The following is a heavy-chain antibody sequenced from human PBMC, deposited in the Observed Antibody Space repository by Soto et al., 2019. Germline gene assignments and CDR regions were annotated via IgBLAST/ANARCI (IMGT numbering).Heavy chain of an antibody. CDR3: ARDVIAATTYFYP. Sequence: PSDTLSLTCTVSGRSIDSGDYYWSWIRQPPGKGLEWIGYVYYSGTTNYNPFLKSRVTLSLDKSKNQFSLKMNSVTAADTAVYYCARDVIAATTYFYPCGQGNLLTISS. CDR1: GRSIDSGDYY. J-gene: IGHJ1*01. V-gene: IGHV4-61*08. CDR2: VYYSGTT. D-gene: IGHD4-17*01.